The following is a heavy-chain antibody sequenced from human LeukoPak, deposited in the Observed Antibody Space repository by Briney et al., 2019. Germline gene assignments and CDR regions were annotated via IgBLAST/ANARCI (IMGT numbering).Heavy chain of an antibody. Sequence: SETLSLTCAVYGVSFRAYYWGSIRQPPGKGLEWIGEINHSGSTNYNPSLKSRVTISVDTSKNQFSLKLSSVTAADTAVYYCARGTMTTVTYYFDYCGQRTLVTVSS. J-gene: IGHJ4*02. D-gene: IGHD4-17*01. CDR3: ARGTMTTVTYYFDY. CDR1: GVSFRAYY. CDR2: INHSGST. V-gene: IGHV4-34*01.